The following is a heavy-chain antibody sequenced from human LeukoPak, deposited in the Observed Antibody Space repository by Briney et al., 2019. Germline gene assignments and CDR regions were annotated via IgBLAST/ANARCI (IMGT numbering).Heavy chain of an antibody. D-gene: IGHD1-26*01. J-gene: IGHJ4*02. Sequence: SVKVSCXASGGTFSSYAISWVRQAPGQGLEWMGRIIPIFGTANYAQKFQGRVTITTDESTSTAYMELSSLRSEDTAVYYCAGGSYHGDYYFDYWGQGTLVTVSS. CDR3: AGGSYHGDYYFDY. V-gene: IGHV1-69*05. CDR1: GGTFSSYA. CDR2: IIPIFGTA.